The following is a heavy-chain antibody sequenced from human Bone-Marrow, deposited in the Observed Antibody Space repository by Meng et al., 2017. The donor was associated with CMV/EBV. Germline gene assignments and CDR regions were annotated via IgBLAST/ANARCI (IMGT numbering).Heavy chain of an antibody. J-gene: IGHJ3*02. CDR3: ARVRDIVVVSGAFDI. D-gene: IGHD2-2*01. V-gene: IGHV3-53*01. Sequence: GESLKISCAASGFTVRSNYISWVRQAPGKGLEWVSVIYSGGNTYYADSVKGRFTISRDNSKNTVYLQMNSLRAEDTAVYYCARVRDIVVVSGAFDIGGQGTMVTVSS. CDR2: IYSGGNT. CDR1: GFTVRSNY.